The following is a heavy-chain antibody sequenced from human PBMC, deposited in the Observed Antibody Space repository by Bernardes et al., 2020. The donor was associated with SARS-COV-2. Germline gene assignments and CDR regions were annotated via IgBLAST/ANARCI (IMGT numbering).Heavy chain of an antibody. CDR2: INPKTGAT. CDR3: ARDRWVVAAMVYVIDY. CDR1: GYSFTDYY. Sequence: ASVQVFCKASGYSFTDYYMQWVRQDPGQGLEWMGWINPKTGATHYAQKFQGRVTMTRDTSISTAYMELSRLRSDDTAVYYCARDRWVVAAMVYVIDYWGQGTLVTVSS. D-gene: IGHD5-18*01. V-gene: IGHV1-2*02. J-gene: IGHJ4*02.